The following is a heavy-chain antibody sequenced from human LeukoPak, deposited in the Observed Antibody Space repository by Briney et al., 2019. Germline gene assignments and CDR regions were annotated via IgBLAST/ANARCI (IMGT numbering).Heavy chain of an antibody. V-gene: IGHV3-30*04. CDR1: GFTFSTYA. Sequence: GRSLRLSCAASGFTFSTYAMHWVRQAPGKGLEWVAVISYDGIKKYYADSVKGRFTVSRDNSKDTLYLQMNSLRAEDAAVYYCARDNAPNCSSTRCAYHFDSWGQGTLVTVSS. CDR2: ISYDGIKK. CDR3: ARDNAPNCSSTRCAYHFDS. D-gene: IGHD2-2*01. J-gene: IGHJ4*02.